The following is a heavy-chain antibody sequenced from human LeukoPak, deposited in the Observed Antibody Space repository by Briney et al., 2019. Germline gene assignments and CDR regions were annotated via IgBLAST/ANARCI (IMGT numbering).Heavy chain of an antibody. Sequence: GGSLRLSCAASGFTFSSYDMHWVRQAPGKGLEWVSSISSSSSYIYYADSVKGRFTISRDNAKNSLYLQMNSLRAEDTAVYYCASPAIAGQNWFDPWGQGTLVTVSS. V-gene: IGHV3-21*01. CDR2: ISSSSSYI. CDR1: GFTFSSYD. CDR3: ASPAIAGQNWFDP. D-gene: IGHD6-13*01. J-gene: IGHJ5*02.